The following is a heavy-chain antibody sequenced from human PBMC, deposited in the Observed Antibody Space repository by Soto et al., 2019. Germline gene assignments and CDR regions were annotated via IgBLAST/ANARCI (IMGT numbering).Heavy chain of an antibody. D-gene: IGHD2-15*01. CDR3: ARLRGGPVT. CDR1: GGSISSYY. J-gene: IGHJ4*02. V-gene: IGHV4-59*12. Sequence: SETLSLTCTVSGGSISSYYWSWIRQPPGKGLEWIGYIYYSGSTNDNPSLKSRVTISVDTSKNQFSLRLSSVTAADTAVYYCARLRGGPVTWGQGTPVTVSS. CDR2: IYYSGST.